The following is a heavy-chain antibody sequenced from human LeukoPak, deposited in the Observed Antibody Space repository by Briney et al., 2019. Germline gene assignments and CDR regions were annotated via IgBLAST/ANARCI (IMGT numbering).Heavy chain of an antibody. CDR3: ARDLGVAGILYFDY. CDR2: ISAYNGNT. Sequence: GESLKISCKGSGYSFTSYGISWVRQAPGQGLEWMGWISAYNGNTNYAQKLQGRVTMTTDTSTSTAYMELRSLRSDDTAVYYCARDLGVAGILYFDYWGQGTLVTVSS. CDR1: GYSFTSYG. V-gene: IGHV1-18*01. D-gene: IGHD6-19*01. J-gene: IGHJ4*02.